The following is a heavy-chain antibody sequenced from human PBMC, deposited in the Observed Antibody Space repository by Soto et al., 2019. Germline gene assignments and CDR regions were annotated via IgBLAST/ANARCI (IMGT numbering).Heavy chain of an antibody. J-gene: IGHJ6*02. D-gene: IGHD3-3*01. CDR3: AQKQGYYDFWSGYYGPNDPRYGMDV. CDR2: ISGSGGST. V-gene: IGHV3-23*01. CDR1: GGSISSGGYS. Sequence: ETLSLTCAVSGGSISSGGYSWSWVRQAPGKGLEWVSAISGSGGSTYYADSVKGRFTISRDNSKNTLYLQMNSLRAEDTAVYYCAQKQGYYDFWSGYYGPNDPRYGMDVWGQGTTVTVSS.